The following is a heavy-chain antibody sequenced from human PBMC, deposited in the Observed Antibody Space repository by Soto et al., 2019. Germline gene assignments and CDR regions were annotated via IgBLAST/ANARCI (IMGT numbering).Heavy chain of an antibody. CDR2: INAGNGNT. CDR1: GYTFTSYA. Sequence: QVQLVQSGAEEKKPGASVKVSFKASGYTFTSYAMHWVRHAPGQRLEWMGWINAGNGNTKYSQKFQGRVTITRDTSASTAYMELSSLRSEDTAVYYCASSGSYWGIDYWGQGTLVTVSP. V-gene: IGHV1-3*05. J-gene: IGHJ4*02. CDR3: ASSGSYWGIDY. D-gene: IGHD1-26*01.